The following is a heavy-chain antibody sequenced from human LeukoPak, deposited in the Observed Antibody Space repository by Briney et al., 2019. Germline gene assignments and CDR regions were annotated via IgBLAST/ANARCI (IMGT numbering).Heavy chain of an antibody. CDR3: ARVEGWWLLRYYYYYMDV. CDR1: GFTFSSYS. V-gene: IGHV3-21*01. D-gene: IGHD3-22*01. CDR2: ISNGSSDI. Sequence: PGGSLRLSCAASGFTFSSYSMNWVRQAPGKGLEWVSSISNGSSDIYYADSVKGRFTIARDNAKNSLYLQMNSLRAEDTAVYYCARVEGWWLLRYYYYYMDVWGKGTTVTVSS. J-gene: IGHJ6*03.